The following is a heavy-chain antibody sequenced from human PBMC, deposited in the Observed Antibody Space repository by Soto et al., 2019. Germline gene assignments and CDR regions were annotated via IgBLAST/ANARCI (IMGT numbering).Heavy chain of an antibody. CDR3: AKCYPKPYYFDY. Sequence: EVQLLESGGGLVQPGGSLRLACAASGFTFSSYAMSWVRQAPGKGLEWVSSINSADSTYYADSVKGRFSISRDNSKNTLYLQMNSLRAEDTAVYYCAKCYPKPYYFDYWGQGTLVTVSS. CDR2: INSADST. D-gene: IGHD2-2*01. J-gene: IGHJ4*02. CDR1: GFTFSSYA. V-gene: IGHV3-23*01.